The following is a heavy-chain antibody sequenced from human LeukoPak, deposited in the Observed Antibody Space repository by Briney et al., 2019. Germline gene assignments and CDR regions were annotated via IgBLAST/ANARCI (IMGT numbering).Heavy chain of an antibody. CDR1: GYSISNGYF. CDR3: ARAIRTGLGIGSFDG. CDR2: IYHSGSI. J-gene: IGHJ4*02. Sequence: SETLSLNCTVSGYSISNGYFWGWIRQPPGKGLECIGTIYHSGSIYYNPSLKGRVTISVDTSKNQFSLKLNSLTAADTAVYYCARAIRTGLGIGSFDGWGQGTLVTVSS. D-gene: IGHD7-27*01. V-gene: IGHV4-38-2*02.